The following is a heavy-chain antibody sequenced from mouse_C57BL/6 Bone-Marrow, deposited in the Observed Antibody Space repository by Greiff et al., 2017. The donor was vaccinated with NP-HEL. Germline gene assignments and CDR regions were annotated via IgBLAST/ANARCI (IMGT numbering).Heavy chain of an antibody. V-gene: IGHV5-9-1*02. CDR3: TRLDYYSNSYYAMDY. J-gene: IGHJ4*01. CDR2: ISSGGDYI. D-gene: IGHD2-5*01. Sequence: EVKVVESGEGLVKPGGSLKLSCAASGFTFSSYAMSWVRQTPEKRLEWVAYISSGGDYIYYADTVKGRFTISRDNARNTLYLQMSSLKSEDTAMYYCTRLDYYSNSYYAMDYWGQGTSVTVSS. CDR1: GFTFSSYA.